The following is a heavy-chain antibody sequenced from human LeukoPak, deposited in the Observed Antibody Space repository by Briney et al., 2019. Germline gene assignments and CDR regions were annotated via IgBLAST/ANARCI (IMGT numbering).Heavy chain of an antibody. V-gene: IGHV3-66*01. D-gene: IGHD2-2*01. CDR1: GFIVSSNY. CDR3: ARTEYCSPTSCKYASF. J-gene: IGHJ3*01. CDR2: IYGSSRT. Sequence: PGGSLRLSCAGSGFIVSSNYMSWVRQAAGKGLEWVSVIYGSSRTYYADSVKGRFTISRDNSKNTVYLQMDSLRAEDTAVYYCARTEYCSPTSCKYASFWGQGTMVTVSS.